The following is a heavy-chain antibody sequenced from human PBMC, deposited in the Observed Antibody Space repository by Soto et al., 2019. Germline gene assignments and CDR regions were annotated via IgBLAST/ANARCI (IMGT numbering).Heavy chain of an antibody. V-gene: IGHV5-51*01. J-gene: IGHJ4*02. CDR3: ARLPRNCNKSSCYYADH. Sequence: PGESPKIPCRGSGYDFNTHWFARVRQLSGRGLEWVGIMYPGDSDTRLPPSLQGHVTLSADVTVSTAFLQRRTLKTSDSGMYFCARLPRNCNKSSCYYADHWGQGTSVTVSS. D-gene: IGHD3-22*01. CDR1: GYDFNTHW. CDR2: MYPGDSDT.